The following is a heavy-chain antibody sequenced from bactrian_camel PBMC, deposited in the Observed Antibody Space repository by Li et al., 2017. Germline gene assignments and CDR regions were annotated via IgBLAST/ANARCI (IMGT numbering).Heavy chain of an antibody. CDR1: GDIDIKYS. J-gene: IGHJ4*01. D-gene: IGHD4*01. Sequence: HVQLVESGGGSVQAGESLRLSCAASGDIDIKYSMGWFRQAPGKERERVAAFDSDGKTLYADSVKGRFTISRDSAKNTAYLQLNSLKSEDSALYFCARSPATLDWGRGTQVTVS. CDR2: FDSDGKT. CDR3: ARSPATLD. V-gene: IGHV3S53*01.